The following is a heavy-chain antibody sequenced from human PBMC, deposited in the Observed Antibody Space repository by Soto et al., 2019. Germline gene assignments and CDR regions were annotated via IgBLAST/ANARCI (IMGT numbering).Heavy chain of an antibody. V-gene: IGHV1-69*12. CDR2: IIPIYGTV. CDR1: GGTFSTYA. CDR3: ARECEPCGYPAAGSSGFDY. D-gene: IGHD5-12*01. Sequence: QVQLVQPGAEVKKPGSSVKVSCKASGGTFSTYAISWVRQAPRQGLEWMGGIIPIYGTVNYAQKFQGRVTRTAAESTSTVYIELSSLRSDDTAVYSCARECEPCGYPAAGSSGFDYWGQGTLVTVSS. J-gene: IGHJ4*02.